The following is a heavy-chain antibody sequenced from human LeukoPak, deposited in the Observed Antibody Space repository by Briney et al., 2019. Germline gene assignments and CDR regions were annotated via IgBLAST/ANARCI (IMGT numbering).Heavy chain of an antibody. CDR3: ASIAVTESLYYFDY. Sequence: SETLSLTCTVSGGSITSSSYYWGWIRQPPGKGLEWIGSIYYSWSTYYNPSLSLRVTISLDTSKNQFSLKLTSVTAAGTALYYCASIAVTESLYYFDYWGRGTLVTVSS. J-gene: IGHJ4*02. CDR2: IYYSWST. CDR1: GGSITSSSYY. D-gene: IGHD6-19*01. V-gene: IGHV4-39*01.